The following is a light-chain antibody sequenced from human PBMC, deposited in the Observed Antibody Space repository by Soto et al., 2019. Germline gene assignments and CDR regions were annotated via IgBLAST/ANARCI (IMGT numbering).Light chain of an antibody. CDR3: QHYGTLPRT. J-gene: IGKJ1*01. CDR2: DAS. CDR1: QDITYY. Sequence: DIQMAQSPYSLSASVGDRVTITCQASQDITYYLNWYQQKPGKAPKLLIYDASTLQTGVPSRFAGSGSRTDFTFTISSLQPEDSSTYYCQHYGTLPRTFGQRTKVEIK. V-gene: IGKV1-33*01.